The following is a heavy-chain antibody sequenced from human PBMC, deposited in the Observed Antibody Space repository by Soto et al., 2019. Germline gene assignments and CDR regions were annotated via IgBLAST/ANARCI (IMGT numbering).Heavy chain of an antibody. CDR3: ASALETGDY. V-gene: IGHV3-33*01. CDR1: GFTFSNYG. CDR2: IWYDGSNK. D-gene: IGHD3-10*01. Sequence: QVQLVESRGGVVQPGRSLRLSCVASGFTFSNYGMHWVRQAPGKGPEWVAVIWYDGSNKDYADSVKGRFTISRDNSRNTLYLRMNSLRAEDTAVYYCASALETGDYWGQGTLVTVSS. J-gene: IGHJ4*02.